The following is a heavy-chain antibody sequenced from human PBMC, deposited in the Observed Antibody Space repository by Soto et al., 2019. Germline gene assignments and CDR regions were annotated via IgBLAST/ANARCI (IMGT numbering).Heavy chain of an antibody. CDR1: GFTFSSYA. D-gene: IGHD6-19*01. Sequence: QVQLVESGGGVVQPGRSLRLSCAASGFTFSSYAMHWVRQAAGKGLEWVAVISYDGSNKYYADSVKGRFTISRDNSKNTRYVQMNSLRAEDTAVYYCARESEPWLNNRAEYFQHWGQGTLVTFSS. CDR3: ARESEPWLNNRAEYFQH. CDR2: ISYDGSNK. V-gene: IGHV3-30-3*01. J-gene: IGHJ1*01.